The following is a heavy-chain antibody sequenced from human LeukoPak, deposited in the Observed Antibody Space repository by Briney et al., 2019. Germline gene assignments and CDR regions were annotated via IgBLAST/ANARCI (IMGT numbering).Heavy chain of an antibody. CDR1: GFTFSSYG. J-gene: IGHJ2*01. CDR2: IYSGGDT. Sequence: GGSLRLSCAASGFTFSSYGMHWVRQAPGKGLEWVSVIYSGGDTYYADSVKGRFTISRDNSKNTLYLQMNSLRAEDTAVYYCAKDLFLWYFDLWGRGTLVTVSS. CDR3: AKDLFLWYFDL. V-gene: IGHV3-NL1*01. D-gene: IGHD2-21*01.